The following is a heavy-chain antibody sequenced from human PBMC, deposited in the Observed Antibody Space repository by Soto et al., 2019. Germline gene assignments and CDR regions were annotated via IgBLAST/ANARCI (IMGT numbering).Heavy chain of an antibody. CDR2: IIPIFGTA. V-gene: IGHV1-69*13. CDR3: ASRIAVAGLNWFDP. J-gene: IGHJ5*02. D-gene: IGHD6-19*01. Sequence: SVKVSCKASGGTFSSYAISWVRQAPGQGLEWMGGIIPIFGTANYAQKFQGRVTITADESTSTAYMELSSLRSEDTAVYYCASRIAVAGLNWFDPWGQGTLVTVSS. CDR1: GGTFSSYA.